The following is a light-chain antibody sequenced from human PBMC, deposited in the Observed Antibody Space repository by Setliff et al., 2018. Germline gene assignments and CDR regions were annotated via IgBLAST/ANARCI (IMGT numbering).Light chain of an antibody. CDR1: SSDVSRYNF. CDR3: CSYADTYISV. V-gene: IGLV2-11*01. J-gene: IGLJ1*01. CDR2: DVT. Sequence: QSVLTQPASVSGSPGQSITTAENWTSSDVSRYNFVSWYQQHPGKAPKLIIYDVTKRPSGVPDRFSGSKSGNTASLTISGLQAEDEADYSCCSYADTYISVFGTGTKVTVL.